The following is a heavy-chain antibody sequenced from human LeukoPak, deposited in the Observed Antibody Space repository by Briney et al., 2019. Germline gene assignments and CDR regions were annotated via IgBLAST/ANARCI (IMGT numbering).Heavy chain of an antibody. CDR1: GYTFTSYD. D-gene: IGHD3-22*01. Sequence: GASVKVSCKASGYTFTSYDINWVRQATGQGLEWMGWMNPNSGNTGYAQKFQGRVTITRNTSISTAYMELSSLRSEDTAVYYCARLLQMISGGYYYELFDYWGQGTLVTVSS. CDR3: ARLLQMISGGYYYELFDY. CDR2: MNPNSGNT. J-gene: IGHJ4*02. V-gene: IGHV1-8*03.